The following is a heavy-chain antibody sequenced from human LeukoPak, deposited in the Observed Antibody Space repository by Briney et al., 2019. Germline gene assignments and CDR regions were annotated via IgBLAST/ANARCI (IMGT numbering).Heavy chain of an antibody. CDR2: ISWNSGSI. D-gene: IGHD4-11*01. V-gene: IGHV3-9*01. CDR1: GFTFDDYA. CDR3: AKKMSTTNSREFDY. J-gene: IGHJ4*02. Sequence: GRSLRLSCAASGFTFDDYAMHWVRQAPGKGLEWVSGISWNSGSIGYADSVKGRFTISRDNSKNTLYLQMNSLRAEDTAVYYCAKKMSTTNSREFDYWGQGTLVTVSS.